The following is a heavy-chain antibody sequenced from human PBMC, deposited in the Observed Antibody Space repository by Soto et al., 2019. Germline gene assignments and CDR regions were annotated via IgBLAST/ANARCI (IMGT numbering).Heavy chain of an antibody. J-gene: IGHJ6*02. CDR1: GGSISSGNW. V-gene: IGHV4-4*02. CDR3: AAEGGEGYGMDV. CDR2: IFHSGST. D-gene: IGHD3-16*01. Sequence: PSETLSLTCAVSGGSISSGNWWSWVRQSPGKGLEWIGEIFHSGSTNYNPSLKSRVTMSVDKSKNQFSLKLSSVTAADTALYYCAAEGGEGYGMDVWGQGTTVTVS.